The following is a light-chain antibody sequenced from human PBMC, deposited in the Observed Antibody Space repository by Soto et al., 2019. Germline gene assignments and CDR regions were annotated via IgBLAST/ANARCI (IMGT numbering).Light chain of an antibody. V-gene: IGLV2-14*01. J-gene: IGLJ2*01. CDR2: EVS. CDR3: TSYTTSSTVL. CDR1: SSDVGGYNY. Sequence: QSALTQPASVSGSPGQSITISCTGTSSDVGGYNYVSWYQQHPGKAPKLMIYEVSHRPSWISSRFSGSKSGNTASLTISGLQAEDEADYYCTSYTTSSTVLFGGGTKLTVL.